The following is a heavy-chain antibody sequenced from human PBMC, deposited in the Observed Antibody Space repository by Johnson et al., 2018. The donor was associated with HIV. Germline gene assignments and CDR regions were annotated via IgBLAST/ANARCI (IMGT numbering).Heavy chain of an antibody. Sequence: VQLVESGGGLIQPGGSLRLSCAASGFTVSSNYMSWVRQAPGKGLEWVSVIYSGGSTYYAAPVKGRFSISRDDSKNTLYLQMNNLKTEDTALYYCTRVVVITQEKWGQGTMVTVSS. CDR2: IYSGGST. CDR3: TRVVVITQEK. V-gene: IGHV3-53*01. CDR1: GFTVSSNY. D-gene: IGHD3-22*01. J-gene: IGHJ3*01.